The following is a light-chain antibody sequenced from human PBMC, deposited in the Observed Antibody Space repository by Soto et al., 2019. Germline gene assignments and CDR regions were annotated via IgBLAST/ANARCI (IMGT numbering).Light chain of an antibody. Sequence: EIVLTQSPGTLSLSPGERATLSCRASQSVSNTYLAWYQQKPGQAPRLLIYGASSRATGIPDRFSGCGSGTNFTLNISRLEPEDFVVYYCHQYGSSPQTFGQETKVEIK. CDR2: GAS. V-gene: IGKV3-20*01. J-gene: IGKJ1*01. CDR3: HQYGSSPQT. CDR1: QSVSNTY.